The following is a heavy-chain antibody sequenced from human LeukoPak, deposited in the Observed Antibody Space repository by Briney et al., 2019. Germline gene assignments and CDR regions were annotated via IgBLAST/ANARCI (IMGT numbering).Heavy chain of an antibody. V-gene: IGHV1-18*04. D-gene: IGHD6-13*01. Sequence: ASVKVSCKASGYTFTGYYMHWVRQAPGQGLEWMGWVSTYTATTNYAQKFQGRVTMTTDTSTSTAYMELRSLRSDDTAVYYCARGRDMSATAHYWGQGTLVTVSS. J-gene: IGHJ4*02. CDR3: ARGRDMSATAHY. CDR1: GYTFTGYY. CDR2: VSTYTATT.